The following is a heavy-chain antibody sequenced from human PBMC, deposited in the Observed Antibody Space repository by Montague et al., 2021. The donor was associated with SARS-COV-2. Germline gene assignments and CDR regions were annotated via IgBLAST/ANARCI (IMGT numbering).Heavy chain of an antibody. D-gene: IGHD6-13*01. CDR2: IYNSGST. CDR3: ARVGRGSSWYEVAFDI. J-gene: IGHJ3*02. V-gene: IGHV4-59*01. CDR1: GGSISRYS. Sequence: SETLSLTCTVSGGSISRYSWTWIRQSPGKGLEWIGYIYNSGSTNXNPSLTGRVTISVDTSRNQFSLKLSSVAAADTAVYYCARVGRGSSWYEVAFDIWGQGTMVTVSS.